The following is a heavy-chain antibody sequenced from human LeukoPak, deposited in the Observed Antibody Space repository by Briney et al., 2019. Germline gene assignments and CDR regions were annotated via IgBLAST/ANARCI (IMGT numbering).Heavy chain of an antibody. CDR1: GFTFSSYA. CDR2: ISYDGSNK. J-gene: IGHJ4*02. Sequence: GGSLRLSCAASGFTFSSYAMHWVRQAPGKGLEWVAVISYDGSNKYYADSVKGRFTISRDNSKNTLYLQMNSLRAEDTAVYYCAKFGAGPFDYWGQGTLVTVSS. V-gene: IGHV3-30-3*02. D-gene: IGHD3-3*01. CDR3: AKFGAGPFDY.